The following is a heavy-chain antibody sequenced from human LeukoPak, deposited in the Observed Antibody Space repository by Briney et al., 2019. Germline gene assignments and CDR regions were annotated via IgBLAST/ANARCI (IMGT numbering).Heavy chain of an antibody. V-gene: IGHV3-21*01. Sequence: GGSLRLSCAASGFTFSSYSMNWVRQAPGKGLEWVSSISSSSSYIYYADSVKGRFTISRDNARNSLYLQMSSLRADDTAVYYCARDGAFRIYDYWGQGTLVTVSS. D-gene: IGHD3-3*02. CDR1: GFTFSSYS. CDR2: ISSSSSYI. CDR3: ARDGAFRIYDY. J-gene: IGHJ4*02.